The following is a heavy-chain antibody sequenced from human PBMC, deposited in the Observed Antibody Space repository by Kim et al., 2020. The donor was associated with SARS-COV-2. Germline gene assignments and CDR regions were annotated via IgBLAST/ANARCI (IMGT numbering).Heavy chain of an antibody. Sequence: QNFQGRDTMTRNTSISTAYMELSSLRSEDTAVYYCARGPHYGSGSSYFDYWGQGTLVTVSS. CDR3: ARGPHYGSGSSYFDY. V-gene: IGHV1-8*01. J-gene: IGHJ4*02. D-gene: IGHD3-10*01.